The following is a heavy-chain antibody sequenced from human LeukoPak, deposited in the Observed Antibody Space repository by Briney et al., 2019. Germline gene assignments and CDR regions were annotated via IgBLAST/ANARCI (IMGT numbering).Heavy chain of an antibody. J-gene: IGHJ4*02. Sequence: PGRSLRLSCAASGFTFSSYAFHWVRQAPGKGLEWVAVISYDGTNKYYADSVKGRFTISRDNSKNTLYLQMNSLRAEDTAVYYCARDQPAGYSSSGSSSWGRLGDWGQGALVTVSS. V-gene: IGHV3-30-3*01. CDR3: ARDQPAGYSSSGSSSWGRLGD. D-gene: IGHD6-13*01. CDR1: GFTFSSYA. CDR2: ISYDGTNK.